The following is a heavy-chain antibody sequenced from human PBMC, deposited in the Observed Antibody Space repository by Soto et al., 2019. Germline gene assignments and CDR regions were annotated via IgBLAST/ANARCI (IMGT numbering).Heavy chain of an antibody. Sequence: PSETLSLTCAVSGGSISSGGYSWSWIRQPPGKGLEWIGYIYHSGSTYYNPSLKSRVTISVDRSKNQFSLKLSSVTAADTAVYYCARALVVDRAYYYGMDVWGQGTTVTVSS. CDR3: ARALVVDRAYYYGMDV. CDR2: IYHSGST. D-gene: IGHD2-15*01. CDR1: GGSISSGGYS. J-gene: IGHJ6*02. V-gene: IGHV4-30-2*01.